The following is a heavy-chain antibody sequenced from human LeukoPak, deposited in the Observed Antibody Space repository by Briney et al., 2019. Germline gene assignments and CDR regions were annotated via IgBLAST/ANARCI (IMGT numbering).Heavy chain of an antibody. CDR2: FDPEHGET. D-gene: IGHD1-26*01. Sequence: ASVKVSCKVSGYTLTELSMHWVRQAPGKGHEWMGGFDPEHGETIYAQKFQGRVTMTEDTSTDTAYMELSSLRSEDTAVYYCTTRVPIVGLDHWGQGTLITVSS. CDR1: GYTLTELS. CDR3: TTRVPIVGLDH. V-gene: IGHV1-24*01. J-gene: IGHJ4*02.